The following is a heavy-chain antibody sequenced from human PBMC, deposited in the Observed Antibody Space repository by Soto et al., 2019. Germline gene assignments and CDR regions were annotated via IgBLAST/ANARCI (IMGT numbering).Heavy chain of an antibody. Sequence: QVQLVQSGAEVKRPGSSVKVSCKASGDTFSFYSINWVRQAPGLGLEWMGRVNPILSMSNYAQRFQSRVTMTADKSTSTAYMELSGLRSEETAMYYCATSYGSGYRAFDYWGQGALVTVSS. J-gene: IGHJ4*02. CDR1: GDTFSFYS. CDR3: ATSYGSGYRAFDY. V-gene: IGHV1-69*04. D-gene: IGHD3-10*01. CDR2: VNPILSMS.